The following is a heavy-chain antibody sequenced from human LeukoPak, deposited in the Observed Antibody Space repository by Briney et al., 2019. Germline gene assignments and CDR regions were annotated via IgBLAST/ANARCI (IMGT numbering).Heavy chain of an antibody. CDR1: GGSISSGRYY. CDR2: IYYSGST. Sequence: SETLSLTCTVSGGSISSGRYYWSWIRQHAGKGLEWIGYIYYSGSTYYNPSLKSRVTISVDTSKNQFSLKLSSVTAADTAVYYCASAPRGQHDYWGQGTLVTVSS. J-gene: IGHJ4*02. CDR3: ASAPRGQHDY. V-gene: IGHV4-31*03. D-gene: IGHD6-13*01.